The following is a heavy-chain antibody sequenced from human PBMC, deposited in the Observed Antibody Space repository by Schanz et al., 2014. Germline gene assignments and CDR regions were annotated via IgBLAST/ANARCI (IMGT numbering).Heavy chain of an antibody. CDR3: GRGRGFYDY. Sequence: QVQLVQSGAEVKKPGSSVKVSCKASGGTFSSYSISWVRQAPGQGLEWMGRIIPILGIANYAQKFQGRVTNTADKSTSTAYMDLSSLRPEDTAVYYCGRGRGFYDYWGQGTLVTVSS. CDR2: IIPILGIA. CDR1: GGTFSSYS. D-gene: IGHD3-10*01. V-gene: IGHV1-69*02. J-gene: IGHJ4*02.